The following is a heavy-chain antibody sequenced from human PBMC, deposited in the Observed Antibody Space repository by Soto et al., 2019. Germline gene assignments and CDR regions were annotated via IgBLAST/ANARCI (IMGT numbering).Heavy chain of an antibody. J-gene: IGHJ5*02. CDR3: ARDSSSVAGDNWFDP. CDR2: IWYDGSDK. D-gene: IGHD6-19*01. Sequence: GGSLRLSCAASGFTFTNYGIHWVRQAPGKGLEWVAVIWYDGSDKNYADSVKGRFTISRDNSKNTIYLQMNSLKVEDTAVYYCARDSSSVAGDNWFDPWGQGTLVTVSS. V-gene: IGHV3-33*01. CDR1: GFTFTNYG.